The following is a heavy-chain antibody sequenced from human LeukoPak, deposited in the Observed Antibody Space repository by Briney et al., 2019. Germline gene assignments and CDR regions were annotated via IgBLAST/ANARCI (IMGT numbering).Heavy chain of an antibody. V-gene: IGHV1-69*05. CDR1: GGTLSTYA. J-gene: IGHJ5*02. CDR2: IIPVFGTP. Sequence: SVKVSCKASGGTLSTYAVSWVRQAPGQGLEWMGTIIPVFGTPTYAQKFQGRVTISTDESTSTAYMELSSLRSEDTAVYYCARWKGGFSSGYNRWGQGTLVTVSS. D-gene: IGHD5-18*01. CDR3: ARWKGGFSSGYNR.